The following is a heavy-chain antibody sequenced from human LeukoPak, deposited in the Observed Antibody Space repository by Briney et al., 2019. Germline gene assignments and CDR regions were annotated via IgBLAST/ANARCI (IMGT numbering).Heavy chain of an antibody. V-gene: IGHV3-66*01. D-gene: IGHD4-23*01. Sequence: GGSLRLSCAASGFIFSDYYMNWIRQAPGKGLEWFSVIYSGGSTYYADSLKGRFTISRDNSKNTLYLQMNSLRAEDTAVYYCARVYGGNSIFDYWGQGTLVTVSS. J-gene: IGHJ4*02. CDR3: ARVYGGNSIFDY. CDR1: GFIFSDYY. CDR2: IYSGGST.